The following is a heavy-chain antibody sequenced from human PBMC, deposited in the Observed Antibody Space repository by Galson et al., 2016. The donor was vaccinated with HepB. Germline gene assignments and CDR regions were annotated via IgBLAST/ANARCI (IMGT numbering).Heavy chain of an antibody. CDR2: IYPGDSDT. V-gene: IGHV5-51*01. CDR1: GYSFTNYW. D-gene: IGHD3-22*01. J-gene: IGHJ6*02. Sequence: QSGAEVKKPGQSLKISCTGFGYSFTNYWIGWVRQMPGKGLEWMGIIYPGDSDTTYSPPFQGQVTISADKSISTAYLQWSSLKASDTAMYYCARSKDTYYYDSRGSYKYPMDVWGQGTTVTVSS. CDR3: ARSKDTYYYDSRGSYKYPMDV.